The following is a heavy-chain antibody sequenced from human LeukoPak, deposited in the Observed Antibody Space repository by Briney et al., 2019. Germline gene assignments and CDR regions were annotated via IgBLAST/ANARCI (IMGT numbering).Heavy chain of an antibody. CDR2: ISYDGSNQ. CDR1: GLTFSNYA. CDR3: ARDHLRNYYYYYGMDV. V-gene: IGHV3-30-3*01. J-gene: IGHJ6*02. Sequence: GRSLRLSCAASGLTFSNYAMHWVRQAPGKGLEWVTVISYDGSNQYYADSVKGRFTISRDSSKNTLYLQMNSLRAEDTAVYYCARDHLRNYYYYYGMDVWGQGTTVTVSS.